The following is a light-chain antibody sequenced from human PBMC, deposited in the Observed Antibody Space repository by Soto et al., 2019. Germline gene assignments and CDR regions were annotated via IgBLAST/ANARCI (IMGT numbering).Light chain of an antibody. CDR2: DVS. CDR3: QQRSNWPRT. V-gene: IGKV3-11*01. J-gene: IGKJ1*01. CDR1: QNISHY. Sequence: IVLIQSPATLSVSPGERATLSCRASQNISHYVIWYQQKPGQAPRLLIYDVSNRATDIPARFSGSGSGTDCTRTISSLEPEDLAVYYCQQRSNWPRTVGQGTKVDIK.